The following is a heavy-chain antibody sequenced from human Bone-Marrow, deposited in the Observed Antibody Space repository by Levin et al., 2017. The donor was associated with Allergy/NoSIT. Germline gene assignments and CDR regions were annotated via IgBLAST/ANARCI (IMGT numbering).Heavy chain of an antibody. CDR2: ISYDGSSK. D-gene: IGHD4-17*01. CDR3: AKDYGDFSTWFDP. V-gene: IGHV3-30*18. CDR1: GFTFSGYG. Sequence: GESLKISCVASGFTFSGYGMHWVRQAPGKGLEWLAVISYDGSSKYYADSVKGRFTISRDNSKNSLFLQMNSLRAVDTAVYYCAKDYGDFSTWFDPWGQGTLVTVSS. J-gene: IGHJ5*02.